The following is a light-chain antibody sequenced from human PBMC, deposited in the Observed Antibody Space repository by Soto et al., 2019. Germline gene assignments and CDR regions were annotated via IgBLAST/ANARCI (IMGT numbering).Light chain of an antibody. V-gene: IGKV3-11*01. Sequence: EIVLTQSTATLSFSPGERATLSCRASQSVSRYLAWYQQKPGQAPRLLIYDASNRATGIPARFSGSGSGTDFTLTISSLEPEDFAVYYCQQRSNWITFGQGTRLEIK. CDR2: DAS. CDR1: QSVSRY. CDR3: QQRSNWIT. J-gene: IGKJ5*01.